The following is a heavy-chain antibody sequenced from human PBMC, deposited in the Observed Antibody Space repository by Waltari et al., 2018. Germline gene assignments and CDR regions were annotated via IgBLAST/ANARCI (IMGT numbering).Heavy chain of an antibody. D-gene: IGHD6-13*01. V-gene: IGHV3-48*01. J-gene: IGHJ4*02. CDR1: GFTFSSYS. Sequence: SCAASGFTFSSYSMNWVRQAPGKGLEWVSYISSSSSTIYYADSVKGRFTISRDNAKNSLYLQMNSLRSEDTAVYYCAREATAAMDYWGQGTLVTVSS. CDR2: ISSSSSTI. CDR3: AREATAAMDY.